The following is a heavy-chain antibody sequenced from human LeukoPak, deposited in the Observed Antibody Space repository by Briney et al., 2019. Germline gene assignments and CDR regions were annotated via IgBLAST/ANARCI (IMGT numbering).Heavy chain of an antibody. D-gene: IGHD5-18*01. CDR2: INHSGSA. Sequence: SETLSLTCAVYGGSFSGYYWSWIRQPPGKGLEWIGEINHSGSANYNPSLKSRVTISVDTSKNQFSLKLSSVTAADTAVYYCARGRHPLLFSYSYYYMDVWGKGTTVTVSS. CDR1: GGSFSGYY. CDR3: ARGRHPLLFSYSYYYMDV. J-gene: IGHJ6*03. V-gene: IGHV4-34*01.